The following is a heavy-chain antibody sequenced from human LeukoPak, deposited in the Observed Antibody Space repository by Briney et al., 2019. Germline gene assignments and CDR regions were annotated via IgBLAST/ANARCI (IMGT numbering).Heavy chain of an antibody. J-gene: IGHJ4*02. D-gene: IGHD4-17*01. CDR3: ARPTVTNGGHYFDY. CDR1: GYSFTTYW. V-gene: IGHV5-51*01. CDR2: IYPGDSDT. Sequence: PGESLKIPCKGPGYSFTTYWVGWLLQMPGKGLEWMVTIYPGDSDTRYSPSFQGQVTISADKSISTAYLQWSSLKASDTAMYYCARPTVTNGGHYFDYWGQGTLVTVSS.